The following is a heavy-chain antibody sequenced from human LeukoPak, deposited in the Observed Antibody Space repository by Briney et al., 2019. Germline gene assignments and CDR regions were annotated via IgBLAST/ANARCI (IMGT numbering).Heavy chain of an antibody. J-gene: IGHJ4*02. CDR2: VYADGNTK. CDR3: PTGSGYYSGH. Sequence: GGSLRLSCAASGSASGFTFSTYGMHWVRQAPGKGLEWVAVVYADGNTKYNVDSVKGRFTISRDNSKNILYVQMNSLRAEDTAVYYCPTGSGYYSGHGGQEPLATASS. V-gene: IGHV3-33*03. CDR1: GSASGFTFSTYG. D-gene: IGHD3-22*01.